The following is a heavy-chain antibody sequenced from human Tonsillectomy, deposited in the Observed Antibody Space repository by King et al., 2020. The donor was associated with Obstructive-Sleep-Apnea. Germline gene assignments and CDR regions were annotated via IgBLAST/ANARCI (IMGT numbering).Heavy chain of an antibody. V-gene: IGHV3-30*04. Sequence: QLVQSGGGVVQPGRSLRLSCAASGFTFSSYAMHWVRQAPGKGLEWVAVISYDGSNKYYADSVKGRFTISSDNSKNTLYLQMNSLRAEDTAVYYCARVRLAVAATPSFDYWGQGTLVTVSS. D-gene: IGHD6-19*01. CDR3: ARVRLAVAATPSFDY. CDR2: ISYDGSNK. CDR1: GFTFSSYA. J-gene: IGHJ4*02.